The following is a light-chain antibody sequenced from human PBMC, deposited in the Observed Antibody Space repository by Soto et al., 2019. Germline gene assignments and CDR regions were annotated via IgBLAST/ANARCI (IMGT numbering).Light chain of an antibody. J-gene: IGLJ2*01. V-gene: IGLV4-69*01. CDR1: SGHSSYA. CDR3: AAWDDSLSGPL. CDR2: LNSDGSH. Sequence: QSVLTQSPSASASLGASVKLTCTLSSGHSSYAIAWHQQQPEKGPRYLMKLNSDGSHSKGDGIPDRFSGSSSGAERYLTISSLQSEDEADYYCAAWDDSLSGPLFGGGTKLTVL.